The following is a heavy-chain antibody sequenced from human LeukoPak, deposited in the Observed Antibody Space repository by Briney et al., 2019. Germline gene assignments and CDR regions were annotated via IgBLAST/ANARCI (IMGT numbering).Heavy chain of an antibody. Sequence: SETLSPTCAVYGGSFSGYYWSWIRQPPGKGLEWIGEINHSGSTNYNPSLKSRVTISVDTSKNQFSLKLSSVTAADTAVYYCARVDYYDSSGYYSTTQDFDYWGQGTLVTVSS. V-gene: IGHV4-34*01. D-gene: IGHD3-22*01. CDR1: GGSFSGYY. CDR2: INHSGST. J-gene: IGHJ4*02. CDR3: ARVDYYDSSGYYSTTQDFDY.